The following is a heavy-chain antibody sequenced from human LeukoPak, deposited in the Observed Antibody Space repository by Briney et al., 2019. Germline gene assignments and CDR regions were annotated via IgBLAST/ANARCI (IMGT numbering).Heavy chain of an antibody. CDR1: GDSISGSNYH. CDR3: AREPDA. J-gene: IGHJ5*02. V-gene: IGHV4-39*07. Sequence: SETLSLTCTVSGDSISGSNYHWGWIRQPPGKGLEWLGTVHHTGRAFYNPSLRGRSTVSVDTSKNEFSLKLTSVTAADTAVYYCAREPDAWGQGILVIVSS. CDR2: VHHTGRA.